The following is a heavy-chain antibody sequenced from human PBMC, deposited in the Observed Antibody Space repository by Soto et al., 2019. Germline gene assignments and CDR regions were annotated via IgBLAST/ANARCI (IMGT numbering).Heavy chain of an antibody. CDR3: AGDRDYFDL. CDR1: GFTFSGYS. V-gene: IGHV3-48*02. CDR2: ISSSSSAI. Sequence: EVQLVESGGGLVQPGGSLRLSCAASGFTFSGYSINWVRRAPGKGLEWVSYISSSSSAIYYADSVKGRFTISRDNAKNSLYLQMNSLRDEDTAVYYCAGDRDYFDLWGRGTLVTVSS. J-gene: IGHJ2*01.